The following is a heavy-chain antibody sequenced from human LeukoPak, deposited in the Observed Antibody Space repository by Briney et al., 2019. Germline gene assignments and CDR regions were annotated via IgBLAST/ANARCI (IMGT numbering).Heavy chain of an antibody. V-gene: IGHV1-69*04. CDR2: IIPILGIA. J-gene: IGHJ5*02. D-gene: IGHD5-24*01. Sequence: ASVKVSCTASGGTFSSYAISWVRQAPGQGLEWMGRIIPILGIANYAQKFQGRVTITADKSTSTAYMELSSLRSEDTAVYYCARELRDGYNFGWFDPWGQGTLVTVSS. CDR3: ARELRDGYNFGWFDP. CDR1: GGTFSSYA.